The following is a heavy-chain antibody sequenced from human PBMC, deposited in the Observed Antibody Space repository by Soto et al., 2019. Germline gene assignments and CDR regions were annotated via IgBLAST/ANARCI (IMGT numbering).Heavy chain of an antibody. CDR1: GFTFSSYG. V-gene: IGHV3-33*01. CDR2: IWYDGSNK. CDR3: ARDIRNSSGWYRGLAFQH. Sequence: GGSLRLSCAASGFTFSSYGMHWVRQAPGKGLEWVAVIWYDGSNKYYADSVKGRFTISRDNSKNTLYLQMNSLRAEDTAVYYCARDIRNSSGWYRGLAFQHWGQGTLVTVA. D-gene: IGHD6-19*01. J-gene: IGHJ1*01.